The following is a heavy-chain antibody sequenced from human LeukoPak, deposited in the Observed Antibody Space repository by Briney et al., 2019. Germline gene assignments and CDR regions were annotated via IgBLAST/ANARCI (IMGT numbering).Heavy chain of an antibody. CDR1: GFTFTNYN. J-gene: IGHJ3*02. CDR2: FDPEDGKT. V-gene: IGHV1-24*01. D-gene: IGHD3-9*01. CDR3: ATSTPYYDILTGYYGGRGAFDI. Sequence: ASVKVSCKASGFTFTNYNMHWVRQAPGKGLEWMGGFDPEDGKTIYAQKFQGRVTMTEDTSTDTAYMELSSLRSEDTAVYYCATSTPYYDILTGYYGGRGAFDIWGQGTMVTVSS.